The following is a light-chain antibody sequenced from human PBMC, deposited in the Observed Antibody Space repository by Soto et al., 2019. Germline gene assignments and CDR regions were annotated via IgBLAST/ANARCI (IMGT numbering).Light chain of an antibody. V-gene: IGLV3-1*01. J-gene: IGLJ2*01. CDR2: QDV. CDR3: QAWDSNTVV. Sequence: SYELTQPPSVSVSPGQTASITCSGDKLGNKYACWYQQKAGQSPVLVIYQDVKRPSGIPERFSGSNSGNTATLTISGTQAMDEADYYCQAWDSNTVVFGGGTKVTVL. CDR1: KLGNKY.